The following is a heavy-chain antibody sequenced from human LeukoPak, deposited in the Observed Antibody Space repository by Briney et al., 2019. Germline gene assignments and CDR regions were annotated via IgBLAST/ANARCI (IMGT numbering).Heavy chain of an antibody. V-gene: IGHV3-30*09. J-gene: IGHJ4*02. Sequence: GGSLRLSCAASGFTFSSYAMHWVRQAPGKGLEWVAVISYDGSNKYYADSVKGRFAISRDNSKNTLYLQMNSLRAEDTAVYYCANLLRWEPYWGQGTLVTVSS. CDR3: ANLLRWEPY. D-gene: IGHD4-23*01. CDR1: GFTFSSYA. CDR2: ISYDGSNK.